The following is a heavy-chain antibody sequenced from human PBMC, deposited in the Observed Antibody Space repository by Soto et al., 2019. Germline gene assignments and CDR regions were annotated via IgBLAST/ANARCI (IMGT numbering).Heavy chain of an antibody. J-gene: IGHJ4*02. Sequence: SETLSLTCTVSGGSISSGGYYWSWIRQHPGKGLEWIGYIYYSGSTYYNPSLKSRVTISVDTSKNQFSLKLSSVTAADTAVYYCARGMTTAPGIFDYWGQGTLVTVSS. D-gene: IGHD4-17*01. CDR1: GGSISSGGYY. V-gene: IGHV4-31*03. CDR3: ARGMTTAPGIFDY. CDR2: IYYSGST.